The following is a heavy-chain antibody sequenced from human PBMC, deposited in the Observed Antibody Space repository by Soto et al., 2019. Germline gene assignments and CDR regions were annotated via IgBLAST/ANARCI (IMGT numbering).Heavy chain of an antibody. Sequence: VQLLESGGGLVQPGGSLRLSCAASGFAFSSYAMTWVRQAPGKGLEWVSALSGSGATTYYADSVKGRFTISRDNSKNTLSLEMNSLRAEDTVVYYCAKPPESSSSFYYYGLDVWGQGTTVTVSS. CDR3: AKPPESSSSFYYYGLDV. J-gene: IGHJ6*02. D-gene: IGHD2-2*01. V-gene: IGHV3-23*01. CDR1: GFAFSSYA. CDR2: LSGSGATT.